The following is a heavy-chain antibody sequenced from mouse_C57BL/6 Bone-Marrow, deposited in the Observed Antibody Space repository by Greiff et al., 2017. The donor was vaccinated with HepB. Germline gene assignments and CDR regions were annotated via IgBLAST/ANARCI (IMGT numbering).Heavy chain of an antibody. CDR2: ISDGGSYT. CDR3: ARDPPYEWYYAMDY. CDR1: GFTFSSYA. Sequence: LVESGGGLVKPGGSLKLSCAASGFTFSSYAMSWVRQTPEKRLEWVATISDGGSYTYYPDNVKGRFTISRDNAKNNLYLQMSHLKSEDTAMYYCARDPPYEWYYAMDYWGQGTSVTVSS. J-gene: IGHJ4*01. V-gene: IGHV5-4*01. D-gene: IGHD2-3*01.